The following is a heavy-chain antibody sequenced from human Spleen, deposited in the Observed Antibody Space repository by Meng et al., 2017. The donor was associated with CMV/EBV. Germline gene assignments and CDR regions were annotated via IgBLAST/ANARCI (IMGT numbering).Heavy chain of an antibody. D-gene: IGHD3-3*01. CDR1: GGSVSSSSSY. V-gene: IGHV4-61*01. J-gene: IGHJ5*02. Sequence: SETLSLTCTVSGGSVSSSSSYWSWIRQPPGKGLEWIGYINHYSGSTIYNPSLKSRVTISVDTSKNQFSLKLSSVTAADTAVYYCARGARGYDFRPWGQGTLVTVSS. CDR3: ARGARGYDFRP. CDR2: INHYSGST.